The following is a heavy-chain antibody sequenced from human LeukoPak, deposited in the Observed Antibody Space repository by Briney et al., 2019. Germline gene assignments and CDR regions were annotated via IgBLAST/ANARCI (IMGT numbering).Heavy chain of an antibody. Sequence: GGSLRLSCAASGLTFSSYAMSWVRQAPGKGLEWVSAISGSGGSTYYADSVKGRFTISRDNSKKTLYLQMNSLRAEDTAVYYCAKDRLELRPTHFDYWGQGTLVTVSS. D-gene: IGHD1-7*01. J-gene: IGHJ4*02. CDR1: GLTFSSYA. CDR2: ISGSGGST. CDR3: AKDRLELRPTHFDY. V-gene: IGHV3-23*01.